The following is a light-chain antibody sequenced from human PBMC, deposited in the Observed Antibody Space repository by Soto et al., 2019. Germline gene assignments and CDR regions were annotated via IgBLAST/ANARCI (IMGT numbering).Light chain of an antibody. CDR1: SSNIGNNY. J-gene: IGLJ3*02. Sequence: QSVVTQPPSVSAAPGLKVTISCSGSSSNIGNNYVSWYQQLPGTAPKLLIYDNNKRPSGIPDRFSGSKSGTSATLGITGLQTGDEADYYCGTWDNSLGAGVFGGGTKLTVL. CDR3: GTWDNSLGAGV. V-gene: IGLV1-51*01. CDR2: DNN.